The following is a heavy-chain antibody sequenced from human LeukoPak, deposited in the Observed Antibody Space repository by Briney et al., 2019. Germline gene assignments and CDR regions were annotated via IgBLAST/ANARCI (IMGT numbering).Heavy chain of an antibody. CDR2: IHTGGST. Sequence: SETLSLTCTVSGVSISSYYWSWIRQPAGKVLEWIGRIHTGGSTNSNPSLKSRVNMSVDTSKNQFSLKLSSVTAADTAVYYCARGGYYYDSTSYYSLDYWGQGTLVTVSS. CDR3: ARGGYYYDSTSYYSLDY. V-gene: IGHV4-4*07. D-gene: IGHD3-22*01. J-gene: IGHJ4*02. CDR1: GVSISSYY.